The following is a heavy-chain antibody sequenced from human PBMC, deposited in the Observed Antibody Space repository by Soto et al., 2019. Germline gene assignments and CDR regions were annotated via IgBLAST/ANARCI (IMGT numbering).Heavy chain of an antibody. CDR3: AAEKGSREYWSSTRCPLWCDP. Sequence: QMQLVQSGPEVKKPGTSVKVSCKASGFTFTSSAVQWVRQARGQRLEWIGWIVVGSGNTNYAQKFQERVTMTRDMPTSPAYMELSSRRSEDTAVYSGAAEKGSREYWSSTRCPLWCDPWGQGTLVTVSS. CDR2: IVVGSGNT. D-gene: IGHD2-2*01. J-gene: IGHJ5*02. CDR1: GFTFTSSA. V-gene: IGHV1-58*01.